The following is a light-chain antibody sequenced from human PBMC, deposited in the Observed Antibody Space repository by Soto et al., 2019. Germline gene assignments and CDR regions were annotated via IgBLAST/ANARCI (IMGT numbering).Light chain of an antibody. J-gene: IGKJ5*01. CDR1: QSVLYSSNNKNY. V-gene: IGKV4-1*01. Sequence: DIVMTQSPDSLAVSLGERATINCKSSQSVLYSSNNKNYLAWYQQKPGQPPKLLIYWAYTRESGVHDRFSGSGSGTDFTLTVRSLQAEDVAVYYCKQYYSTPITFGQGTRLENK. CDR3: KQYYSTPIT. CDR2: WAY.